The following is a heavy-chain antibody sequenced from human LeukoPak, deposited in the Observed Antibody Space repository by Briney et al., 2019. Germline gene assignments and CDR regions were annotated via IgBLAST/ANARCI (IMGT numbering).Heavy chain of an antibody. CDR2: FDPEDGET. CDR1: GYTLTELS. CDR3: ATDLGYCSSISCYAD. Sequence: SSVKVSCKFSGYTLTELSMHGVRQAPGKGLEWMGGFDPEDGETIYEQKFQGRVTMTEDTSTDTAYMELSSLRSEDTAVYYCATDLGYCSSISCYADWGQGTLVTVSS. J-gene: IGHJ4*02. V-gene: IGHV1-24*01. D-gene: IGHD2-2*01.